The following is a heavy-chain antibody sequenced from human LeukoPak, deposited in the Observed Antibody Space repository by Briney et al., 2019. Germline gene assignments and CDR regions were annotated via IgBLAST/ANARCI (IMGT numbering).Heavy chain of an antibody. J-gene: IGHJ4*02. D-gene: IGHD6-19*01. Sequence: PGGSLRLSCAASGFTFSSYAMNWVRQPPGKGLEWIGEINHSGSTNYNPSLRSRVTISVDTSKNQFSLKLSSVTAADTAVYYCARDPGIAVAGGIDYWGQGTLVTVSS. CDR3: ARDPGIAVAGGIDY. CDR2: INHSGST. V-gene: IGHV4-34*01. CDR1: GFTFSSYA.